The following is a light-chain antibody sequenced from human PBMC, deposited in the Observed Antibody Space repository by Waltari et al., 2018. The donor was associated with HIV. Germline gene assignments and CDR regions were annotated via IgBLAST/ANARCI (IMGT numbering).Light chain of an antibody. CDR3: GTWDSSLRTEV. CDR2: DND. J-gene: IGLJ3*02. V-gene: IGLV1-51*01. Sequence: QSVLTQPPSVSAAVGQKVTISCSGSSSNILSNYVSWYQQLPGTAPQLLIYDNDKRPSGIPDRFSGAKSGTSATLGITGLLSGDEADYYCGTWDSSLRTEVFGGGTKLTVL. CDR1: SSNILSNY.